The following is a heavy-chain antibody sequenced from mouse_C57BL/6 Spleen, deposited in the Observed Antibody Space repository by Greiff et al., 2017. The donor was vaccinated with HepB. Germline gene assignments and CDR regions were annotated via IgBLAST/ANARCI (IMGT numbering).Heavy chain of an antibody. Sequence: QVQLQQSGAELARPGASVKLSCKASGYTFTSYGISWVKQRTGQGLEWIGEIYPRSGNTYYNEKVKGKATLTANKSSSTAYMELRSLTSEVSEVYFCARGGVTTVVATDFDVWGTGTTVTVSS. D-gene: IGHD1-1*01. CDR1: GYTFTSYG. CDR3: ARGGVTTVVATDFDV. V-gene: IGHV1-81*01. J-gene: IGHJ1*03. CDR2: IYPRSGNT.